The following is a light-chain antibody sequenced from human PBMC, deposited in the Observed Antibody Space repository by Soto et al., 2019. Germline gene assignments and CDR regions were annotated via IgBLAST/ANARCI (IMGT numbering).Light chain of an antibody. Sequence: QSVLTQPPSASGSPGQSVAISCTGTSSDVGGYNYVSWYQQHPGKAPKLMISEANKRPSGVPDRFSGSKSGNTASLTVSGLQAEDEDDYYCSSYAGSSNVFGTGTKLTVL. CDR3: SSYAGSSNV. J-gene: IGLJ1*01. V-gene: IGLV2-8*01. CDR1: SSDVGGYNY. CDR2: EAN.